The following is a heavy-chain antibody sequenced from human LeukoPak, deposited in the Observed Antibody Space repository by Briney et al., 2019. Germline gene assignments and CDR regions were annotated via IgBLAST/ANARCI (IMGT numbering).Heavy chain of an antibody. CDR2: ISFDGNNE. CDR1: EFTFSSYA. CDR3: ANIIRKYTSGYYYFDY. J-gene: IGHJ4*02. D-gene: IGHD6-25*01. Sequence: PGGSLRLSCAASEFTFSSYAMHWVRQAPGKGLEWVAAISFDGNNEYYADSVKGRFTISRDNSKNTLYLLMNSLRAEDTAVYYCANIIRKYTSGYYYFDYWGQGTLVTVSS. V-gene: IGHV3-30-3*01.